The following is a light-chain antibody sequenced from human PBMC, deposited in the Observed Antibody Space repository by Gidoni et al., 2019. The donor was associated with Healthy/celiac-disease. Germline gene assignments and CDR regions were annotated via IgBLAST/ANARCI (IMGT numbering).Light chain of an antibody. Sequence: SYVLTQPPSVSVAPGQTARITCGGNNIGSKSVHWYQQKPGQAPVLVVYDESDRPSGVPGRFSGSNSGNTATLPISRVEAGDEADYSCQVWDSSSDPVVFGGGTKLTVL. CDR1: NIGSKS. V-gene: IGLV3-21*02. CDR3: QVWDSSSDPVV. J-gene: IGLJ2*01. CDR2: DES.